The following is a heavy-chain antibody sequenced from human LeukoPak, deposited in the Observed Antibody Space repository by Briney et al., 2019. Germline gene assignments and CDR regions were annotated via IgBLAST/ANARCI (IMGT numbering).Heavy chain of an antibody. Sequence: SETLSLTCSVSGCSINTYYWSWIRQPPGKGLEWIGYIFYTGTTDYNPSLKSRVAISVDTSKNQFSLKLTSVTAADTAVYYCARGDGYMFYWGQGTLVTVSS. CDR1: GCSINTYY. J-gene: IGHJ4*02. CDR3: ARGDGYMFY. V-gene: IGHV4-59*01. D-gene: IGHD5-24*01. CDR2: IFYTGTT.